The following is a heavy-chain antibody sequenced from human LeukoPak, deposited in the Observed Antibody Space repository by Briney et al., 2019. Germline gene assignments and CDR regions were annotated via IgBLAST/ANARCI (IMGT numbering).Heavy chain of an antibody. Sequence: SVKVSCKASGGTFSSYAISWVRQAPGQGLEWMGGIIPIFGTANYAQKFQGRVTITADESTSTAYVELSSLRSEDTAVYYCVRDRGEWIDQYYGMDVWGQGTTVTVSS. CDR1: GGTFSSYA. D-gene: IGHD3-10*01. V-gene: IGHV1-69*13. CDR2: IIPIFGTA. J-gene: IGHJ6*02. CDR3: VRDRGEWIDQYYGMDV.